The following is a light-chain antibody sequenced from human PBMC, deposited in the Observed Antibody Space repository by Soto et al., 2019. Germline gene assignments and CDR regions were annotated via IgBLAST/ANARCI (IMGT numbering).Light chain of an antibody. CDR2: GAS. Sequence: EIVFTQSPGTLSLSPGERATLSCRASQSVRSSYLAWYQQKPGQAPRLLIDGASSRATGIPDRFSGSGSGTDFTLTISRLEPEDFAVYYCQQYGSSPFTFGPGTKVDIK. CDR3: QQYGSSPFT. CDR1: QSVRSSY. J-gene: IGKJ3*01. V-gene: IGKV3-20*01.